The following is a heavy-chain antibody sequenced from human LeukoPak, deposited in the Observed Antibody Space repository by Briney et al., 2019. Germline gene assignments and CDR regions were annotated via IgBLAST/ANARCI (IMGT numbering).Heavy chain of an antibody. CDR2: VSYSGST. V-gene: IGHV4-59*12. J-gene: IGHJ4*02. CDR1: GGSISSYY. CDR3: AYSPSYGSGSYWMV. Sequence: PSETLSLTCTVSGGSISSYYWSWVRQPPGKGLEWIGYVSYSGSTDYNPSLKSRVIISIDTSKNQFSLKLSSVTAADTAVYYCAYSPSYGSGSYWMVWGQGTLVTVSS. D-gene: IGHD3-10*01.